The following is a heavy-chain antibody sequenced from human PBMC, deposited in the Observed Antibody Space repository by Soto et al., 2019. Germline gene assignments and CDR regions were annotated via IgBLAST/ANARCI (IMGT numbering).Heavy chain of an antibody. Sequence: AGGSLRLSCSASGFTFSSYSMIWVRQAPGKGLEWVSSISGSAGTTYYSDSVKGHFTISRDNSKSTLYLQVNSLRAEDTAIYYCAKEWSSGFDVWGQGTTVTVSS. CDR1: GFTFSSYS. CDR2: ISGSAGTT. J-gene: IGHJ6*02. V-gene: IGHV3-23*01. D-gene: IGHD2-15*01. CDR3: AKEWSSGFDV.